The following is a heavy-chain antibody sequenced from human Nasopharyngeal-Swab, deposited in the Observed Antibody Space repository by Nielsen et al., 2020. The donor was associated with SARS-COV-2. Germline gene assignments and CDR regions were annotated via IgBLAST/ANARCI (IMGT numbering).Heavy chain of an antibody. Sequence: GESLKISCAASGFTFSSYAMHWVRQAPGKGLEWVAVISYDGSNKYYADFVKGRFTISRDNSKNTLYLQMNSLRAEDTAVYYCARAMGELLENAFDIWGQGTMVTVSS. D-gene: IGHD1-26*01. CDR3: ARAMGELLENAFDI. CDR1: GFTFSSYA. J-gene: IGHJ3*02. V-gene: IGHV3-30*04. CDR2: ISYDGSNK.